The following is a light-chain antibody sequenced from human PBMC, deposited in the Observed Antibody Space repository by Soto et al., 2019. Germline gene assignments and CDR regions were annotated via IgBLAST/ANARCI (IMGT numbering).Light chain of an antibody. Sequence: EIVLTQSPGTLSLSPGGRATLSCRSSQSVRSSHLAWYQQMPGQAPRLLIYGASNRATGIPDRFSGSGSGTDFTLTISRLEPEDFAVYSCQQYSSSPLTFGGGTKVDI. CDR3: QQYSSSPLT. V-gene: IGKV3-20*01. CDR2: GAS. CDR1: QSVRSSH. J-gene: IGKJ4*01.